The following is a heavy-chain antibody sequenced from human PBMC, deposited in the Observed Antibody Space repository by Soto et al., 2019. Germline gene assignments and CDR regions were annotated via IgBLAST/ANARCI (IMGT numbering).Heavy chain of an antibody. CDR1: GYSFTSYW. D-gene: IGHD6-13*01. V-gene: IGHV5-51*01. Sequence: GESLKLSCKGSGYSFTSYWIGWVRQMPGKGLEWMGIIYPGDSDTRYSPSFQGQVTISADKSISTAYLQWSSLKASDTAMYYCAVYSSSWYPAPRNYYYYGMDVWGQGTTVTVSS. J-gene: IGHJ6*02. CDR2: IYPGDSDT. CDR3: AVYSSSWYPAPRNYYYYGMDV.